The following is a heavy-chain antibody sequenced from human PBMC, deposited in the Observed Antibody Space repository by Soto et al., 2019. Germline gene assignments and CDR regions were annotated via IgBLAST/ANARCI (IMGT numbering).Heavy chain of an antibody. CDR3: ARDKWRAGAGGYYGMDV. D-gene: IGHD6-13*01. V-gene: IGHV4-30-2*01. J-gene: IGHJ6*02. CDR2: IYHSGNT. Sequence: SETLSLTCAVSGDSISSGGNSWSWIRQPPGKGLEWVGYIYHSGNTYYNPSLKSRVTISLDRSKNQFSLKLTSVTAADTAVYYCARDKWRAGAGGYYGMDVWGQGTTVTVSS. CDR1: GDSISSGGNS.